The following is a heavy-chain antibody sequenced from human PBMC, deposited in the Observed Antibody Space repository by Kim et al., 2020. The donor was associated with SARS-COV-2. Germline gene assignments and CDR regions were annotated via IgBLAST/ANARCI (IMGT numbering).Heavy chain of an antibody. V-gene: IGHV6-1*01. CDR3: ARDRFGEWESFDY. J-gene: IGHJ4*02. D-gene: IGHD1-26*01. Sequence: YAVSVKSRITINPDTSKNQFSLQLNSVTPEDTAVYYCARDRFGEWESFDYWGQGTLVTVSS.